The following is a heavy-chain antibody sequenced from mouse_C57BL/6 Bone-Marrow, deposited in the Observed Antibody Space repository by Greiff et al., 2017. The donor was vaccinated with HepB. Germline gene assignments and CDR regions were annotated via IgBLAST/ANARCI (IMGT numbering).Heavy chain of an antibody. J-gene: IGHJ1*03. V-gene: IGHV14-4*01. CDR1: GFNIKDDY. CDR2: IDPENGDT. CDR3: TADWYFDV. Sequence: EVQLQQSGAELVRPGASVKLSCTASGFNIKDDYMDWVKQRPEQGLEWIGWIDPENGDTEYASKFQGKATITADTSSNTAYLQLSSLTSEDTAVYYCTADWYFDVWGTGTTVTVSS.